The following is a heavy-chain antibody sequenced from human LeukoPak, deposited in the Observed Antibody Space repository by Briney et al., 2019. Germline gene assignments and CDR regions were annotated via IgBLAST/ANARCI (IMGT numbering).Heavy chain of an antibody. CDR3: ARGPRITIFGVVISSGMDV. J-gene: IGHJ6*02. Sequence: KPGGSLRLSCAASGFTFSDYYMSRIRQAPGKGLEWVSYISSSGSTIYYADSVKGRFTISRDNAKNSLYLQMNSLRAEDTAVYYCARGPRITIFGVVISSGMDVWGQGTTVTVSS. CDR2: ISSSGSTI. D-gene: IGHD3-3*01. V-gene: IGHV3-11*01. CDR1: GFTFSDYY.